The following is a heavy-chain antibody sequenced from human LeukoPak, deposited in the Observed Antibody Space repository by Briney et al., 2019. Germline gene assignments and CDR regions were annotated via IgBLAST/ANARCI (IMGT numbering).Heavy chain of an antibody. J-gene: IGHJ3*01. Sequence: PSDTLSLTCTLSGGSISMNYWVSIRQPPGKGLECIAYIHYTGDTNYNPSFKSQVTIPIETSNNQFSLRLSSVTAADTAVYYCARVCSSSWFCAFDVWGQGTMVTVSS. CDR2: IHYTGDT. CDR3: ARVCSSSWFCAFDV. CDR1: GGSISMNY. D-gene: IGHD6-13*01. V-gene: IGHV4-59*07.